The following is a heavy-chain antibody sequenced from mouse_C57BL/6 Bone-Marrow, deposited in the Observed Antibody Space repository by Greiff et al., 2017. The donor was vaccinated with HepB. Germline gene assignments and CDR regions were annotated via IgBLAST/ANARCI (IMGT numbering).Heavy chain of an antibody. CDR1: GYTFTDYY. V-gene: IGHV1-19*01. CDR3: ARDYGSFFDY. CDR2: INPYNGGT. D-gene: IGHD1-1*01. J-gene: IGHJ2*01. Sequence: EVQLQQSGPVLVKPGASVKMSCKASGYTFTDYYMNWVKQSHGKSLEWIGVINPYNGGTSYNQKFKGKATLTVDKSSSTAYMELNSLTSEDSAVYYCARDYGSFFDYWGQGTTLTVSS.